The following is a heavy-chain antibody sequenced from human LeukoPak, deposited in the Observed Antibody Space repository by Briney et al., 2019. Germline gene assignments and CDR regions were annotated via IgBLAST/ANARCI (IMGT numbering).Heavy chain of an antibody. CDR1: GFTFSSYS. V-gene: IGHV3-21*01. CDR2: ISSTSSYI. CDR3: ARGYSYGSPYFDF. Sequence: PGGSRRLSCAASGFTFSSYSMSWVRQAPGKGLEWVSFISSTSSYIYYADSVKGRFTISRDNAKNSLYLQMNSLRAEDTAVYYCARGYSYGSPYFDFWGQGSLVTVSS. J-gene: IGHJ4*02. D-gene: IGHD5-18*01.